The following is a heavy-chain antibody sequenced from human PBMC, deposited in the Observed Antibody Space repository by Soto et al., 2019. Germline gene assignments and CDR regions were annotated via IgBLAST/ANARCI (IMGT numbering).Heavy chain of an antibody. J-gene: IGHJ4*02. CDR3: ARETSTYYYDSSAYLGFDY. D-gene: IGHD3-22*01. CDR2: ISSSTTTI. Sequence: GGSLRLSCTASGFTFSNFNINWVRQAPGKGLEWISYISSSTTTIFYADSVKGRFTISRDNAKNSLYLQMNSLRDEDTAVYYSARETSTYYYDSSAYLGFDYWGQGTLVTVSS. CDR1: GFTFSNFN. V-gene: IGHV3-48*02.